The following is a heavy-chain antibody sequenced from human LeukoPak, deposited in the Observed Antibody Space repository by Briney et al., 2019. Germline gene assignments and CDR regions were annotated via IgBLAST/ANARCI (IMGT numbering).Heavy chain of an antibody. CDR1: GGSISSGSYY. V-gene: IGHV4-61*02. Sequence: TLSLTCTVSGGSISSGSYYWSWIRQPAGKGLEWIGRIYTSGSTNYNPSLKSRVTISVDTSKNQFSLKLSSVTAADTAVYYCARAGGPRYDFWSGDVFDYWGQGTLVTVSS. D-gene: IGHD3-3*01. CDR3: ARAGGPRYDFWSGDVFDY. CDR2: IYTSGST. J-gene: IGHJ4*02.